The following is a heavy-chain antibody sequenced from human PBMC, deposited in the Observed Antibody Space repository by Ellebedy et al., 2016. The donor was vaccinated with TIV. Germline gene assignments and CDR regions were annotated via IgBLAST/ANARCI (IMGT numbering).Heavy chain of an antibody. D-gene: IGHD3-3*01. J-gene: IGHJ6*02. CDR3: ATREWQDPMDV. Sequence: ASVKVSCXASGHIFTTYGIHWVRQAPGQSLEWMGWINTGNDNTKYSQKLQGRVTITRDTSASTVYMELSSLMSEDTAVYYCATREWQDPMDVWGQGTTVTVSS. V-gene: IGHV1-3*04. CDR2: INTGNDNT. CDR1: GHIFTTYG.